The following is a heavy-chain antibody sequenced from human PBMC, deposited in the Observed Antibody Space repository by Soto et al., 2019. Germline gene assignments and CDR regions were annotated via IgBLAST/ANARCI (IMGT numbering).Heavy chain of an antibody. CDR2: IWYDGSNK. Sequence: QVQLVESGGGVVQPGRSLRLSCAASGFTFSSYGMHWVRQAPGKGLEWVAGIWYDGSNKYYADSVKGRFIISRDNSKNTLYLQMNSLRAEDTAVYYCANMVRGVTGVVDYWGQGTLVTVSS. V-gene: IGHV3-33*06. D-gene: IGHD3-10*01. CDR1: GFTFSSYG. J-gene: IGHJ4*02. CDR3: ANMVRGVTGVVDY.